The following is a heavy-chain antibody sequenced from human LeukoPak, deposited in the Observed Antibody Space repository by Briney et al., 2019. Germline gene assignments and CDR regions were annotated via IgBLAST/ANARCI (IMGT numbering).Heavy chain of an antibody. D-gene: IGHD1-26*01. CDR2: MNPNSGNT. V-gene: IGHV1-8*01. CDR1: GYTFTSYD. Sequence: ASVKVSCKASGYTFTSYDINWVRQATGQGLEWMGWMNPNSGNTGYAQKFQGRVTMTRNTSISTAYMELSSLRSEDTAVYYCARRGFEWELPDYWGQGTLVTVSS. CDR3: ARRGFEWELPDY. J-gene: IGHJ4*02.